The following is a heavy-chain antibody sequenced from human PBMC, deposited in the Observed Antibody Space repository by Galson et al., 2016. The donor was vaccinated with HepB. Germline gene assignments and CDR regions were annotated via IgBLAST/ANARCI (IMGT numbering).Heavy chain of an antibody. CDR1: GFSLSTAGMG. V-gene: IGHV2-5*08. J-gene: IGHJ5*01. CDR3: AHHREWFDF. CDR2: TYWDDDV. D-gene: IGHD1-14*01. Sequence: PALVKPTQTLTLTCTFSGFSLSTAGMGVGWIRQPPGKALEWLALTYWDDDVRYSPSLKNRLTITKGTSENQVVLTMTNMNPVDTATYYCAHHREWFDFWGQGNLVIVSS.